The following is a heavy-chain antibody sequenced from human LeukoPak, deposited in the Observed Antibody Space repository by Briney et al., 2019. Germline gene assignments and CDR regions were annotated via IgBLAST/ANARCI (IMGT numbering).Heavy chain of an antibody. V-gene: IGHV4-39*07. J-gene: IGHJ5*02. CDR2: IYYSGST. Sequence: PSETLSLTCTVSGGSISSSSYYWGWIRQPPGKGLEWIGSIYYSGSTYYNPSLKSRVTISVDTSKNQFSLKLSSVTAADTAVYYCARDLRTWFDPWGQGTLVTVPS. D-gene: IGHD3-9*01. CDR1: GGSISSSSYY. CDR3: ARDLRTWFDP.